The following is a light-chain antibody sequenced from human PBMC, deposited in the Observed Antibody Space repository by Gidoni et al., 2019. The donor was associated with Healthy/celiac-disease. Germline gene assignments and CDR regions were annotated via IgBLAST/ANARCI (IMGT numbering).Light chain of an antibody. CDR1: QSLRHSNGYNY. Sequence: DIVMTQSPLSLPVTPGEPASISCRSSQSLRHSNGYNYLDWYVQRPGQSPQLLIYLGSNRASRVPDRFSGSGSGTDFTLKISRVEAEYVGVYYCMQALQTPLTFGGGTKVEIK. CDR2: LGS. CDR3: MQALQTPLT. V-gene: IGKV2-28*01. J-gene: IGKJ4*01.